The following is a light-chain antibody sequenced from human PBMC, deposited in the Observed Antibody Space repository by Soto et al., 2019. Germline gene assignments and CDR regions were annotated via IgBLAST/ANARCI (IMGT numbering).Light chain of an antibody. CDR1: QSSSSY. J-gene: IGKJ4*02. Sequence: DIQMTQSPSSLSASVGDRVTITCRASQSSSSYLNWYQQKPGKAPKLLIYAASSLQSGVPSRFSGSGSGTDFNLSRSSLKPEDFATYYCQQRYSPPPLTFGGGTKEEIK. CDR2: AAS. CDR3: QQRYSPPPLT. V-gene: IGKV1-39*01.